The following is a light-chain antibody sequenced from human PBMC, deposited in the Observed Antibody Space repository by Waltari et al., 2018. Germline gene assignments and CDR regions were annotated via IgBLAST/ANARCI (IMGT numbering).Light chain of an antibody. CDR2: RNN. Sequence: QSVMTQPPSASATPGQRVIISCSGSSSNIGSNFVYWYQHFPGTAPNLLIYRNNQRPSGVPDRFSGSTSGTSASLAISGCRSEGEAGYYCAAWDDSLNGVVFGGGTKVTVL. V-gene: IGLV1-47*01. CDR3: AAWDDSLNGVV. CDR1: SSNIGSNF. J-gene: IGLJ3*02.